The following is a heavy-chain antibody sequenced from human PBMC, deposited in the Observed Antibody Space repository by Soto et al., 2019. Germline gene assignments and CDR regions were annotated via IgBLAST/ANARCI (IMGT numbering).Heavy chain of an antibody. Sequence: KPSETLFLTCTVSGGSISPYYWSWIRQPPGKGLEWVGYIYYGGSTNYNPSLKSRVTISVDRSKNQFSLKLSSVTAADTAVYYRARVSDYWGQGILVTVSS. CDR2: IYYGGST. CDR3: ARVSDY. CDR1: GGSISPYY. V-gene: IGHV4-59*12. J-gene: IGHJ4*02.